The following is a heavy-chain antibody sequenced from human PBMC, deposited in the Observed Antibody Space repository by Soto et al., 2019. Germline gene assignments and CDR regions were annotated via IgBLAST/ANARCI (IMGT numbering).Heavy chain of an antibody. CDR2: ISRTGST. CDR3: ASRDPGTSVDY. J-gene: IGHJ4*02. D-gene: IGHD1-7*01. Sequence: QVQLQESGPGLVKPSGTLSLTCAVSGGSFTSNNWWTWVRQPPGQGLEWIGEISRTGSTNYNPSLKNRFTISLDKSENQFSLKVTSLTAADTAVYYCASRDPGTSVDYWGQGTLVTVSS. CDR1: GGSFTSNNW. V-gene: IGHV4-4*02.